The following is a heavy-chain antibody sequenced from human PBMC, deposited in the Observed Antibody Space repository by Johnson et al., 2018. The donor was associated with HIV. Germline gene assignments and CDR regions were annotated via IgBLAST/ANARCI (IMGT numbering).Heavy chain of an antibody. CDR1: GFTFSSYG. Sequence: VQLVESGGGVVQPGRSLRLSCAASGFTFSSYGMHWVRQAPGKGLEWVAVIWYDGSKKYYADSVKGRFTISRDTSKNTLYLQMNSLRAEDTAVYYCAKDLGTGDDAFDIWGQGTMVTVSS. V-gene: IGHV3-33*06. CDR3: AKDLGTGDDAFDI. CDR2: IWYDGSKK. D-gene: IGHD7-27*01. J-gene: IGHJ3*02.